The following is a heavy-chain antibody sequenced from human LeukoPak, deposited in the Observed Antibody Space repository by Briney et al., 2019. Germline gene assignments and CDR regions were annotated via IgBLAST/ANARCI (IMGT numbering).Heavy chain of an antibody. J-gene: IGHJ4*02. CDR2: INHSGST. D-gene: IGHD3-22*01. CDR3: ARDFYDSSGYYYFDY. V-gene: IGHV4-34*01. Sequence: SETLSLTCAVYGGSFSGYYWSWIRQPPGKGLEWIGEINHSGSTNYNPSLKSRVTISVDTSKNQFSLKLSSVTAADTAVYYCARDFYDSSGYYYFDYWGQGTLVTVSS. CDR1: GGSFSGYY.